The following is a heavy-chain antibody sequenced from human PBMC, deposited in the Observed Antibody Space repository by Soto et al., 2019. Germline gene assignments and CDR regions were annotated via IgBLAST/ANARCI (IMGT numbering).Heavy chain of an antibody. J-gene: IGHJ4*02. V-gene: IGHV3-23*01. CDR2: ISGSGGST. D-gene: IGHD6-19*01. CDR1: GFTFSSYA. Sequence: EVQLLESGGGLVQPGGSLRLSCAASGFTFSSYAMSWVRQAPGKGLEWVSAISGSGGSTYYADSVKGRFTISRDNSKNTLYLQMNILRAEDTAVYYCAKDPRIAVAGTVWCQGTLFTDSS. CDR3: AKDPRIAVAGTV.